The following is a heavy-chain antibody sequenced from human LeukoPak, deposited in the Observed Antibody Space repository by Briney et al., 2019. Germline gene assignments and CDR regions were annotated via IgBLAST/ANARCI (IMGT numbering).Heavy chain of an antibody. CDR1: GFTFSIYG. V-gene: IGHV3-23*01. Sequence: GGSLRLSCAASGFTFSIYGMTWVRQAPGKGLEWVSTINSGGGTYYADSVKGRFTISRDNSKNTLDLQMNSLRAEDTAVYYRAKDHGDWGQGTLVTASS. J-gene: IGHJ4*02. D-gene: IGHD3-3*01. CDR3: AKDHGD. CDR2: INSGGGT.